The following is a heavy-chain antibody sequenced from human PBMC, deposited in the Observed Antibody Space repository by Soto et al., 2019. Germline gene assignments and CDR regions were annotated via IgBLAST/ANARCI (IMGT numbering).Heavy chain of an antibody. D-gene: IGHD5-12*01. Sequence: QVQLVQSGADVKKPGASVKVSCKASGYTFTSDGISWVRQAPGQGLEWMGWISTYNGNTKFAQKLQGRVTMTTDTSTRTVYRELRSLTSGDTAVYYCAAWAGQVRGYGGSFDYWGQGTLLTVSS. J-gene: IGHJ4*02. CDR3: AAWAGQVRGYGGSFDY. CDR1: GYTFTSDG. V-gene: IGHV1-18*04. CDR2: ISTYNGNT.